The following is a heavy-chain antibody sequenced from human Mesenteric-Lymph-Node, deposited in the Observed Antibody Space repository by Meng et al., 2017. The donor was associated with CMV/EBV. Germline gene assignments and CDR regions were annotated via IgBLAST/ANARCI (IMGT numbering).Heavy chain of an antibody. Sequence: GESLKISCAASGFTFSSYSMNWVRQAPGKGLEWVSSISSSSSYIYYADSVKGRFTISRDNAKNSLYLQMNSLRDEDTAVYYCARDWDIVVEPTARYYYYGMDVWGQGTTVTVSS. CDR3: ARDWDIVVEPTARYYYYGMDV. J-gene: IGHJ6*02. D-gene: IGHD2-2*01. V-gene: IGHV3-21*01. CDR1: GFTFSSYS. CDR2: ISSSSSYI.